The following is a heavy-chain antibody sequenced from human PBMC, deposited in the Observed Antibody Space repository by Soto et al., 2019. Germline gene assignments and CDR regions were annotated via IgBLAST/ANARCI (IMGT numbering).Heavy chain of an antibody. CDR3: AKDFLEQRRDGYNQAYYYYGMDV. Sequence: GGSLRLSCAASGFTFSSYAMSWVRQAPGKGLEWVSAISGSGGSTYYADSVKGRFTISRDNSKNTLYLQMNSLRAEDTAVYYCAKDFLEQRRDGYNQAYYYYGMDVWGQGTTVTVSS. CDR2: ISGSGGST. D-gene: IGHD5-12*01. CDR1: GFTFSSYA. J-gene: IGHJ6*02. V-gene: IGHV3-23*01.